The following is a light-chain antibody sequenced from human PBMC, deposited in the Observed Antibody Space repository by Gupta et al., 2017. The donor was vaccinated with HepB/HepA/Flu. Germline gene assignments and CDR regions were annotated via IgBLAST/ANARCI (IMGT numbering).Light chain of an antibody. CDR3: GTWDSNVSTVV. Sequence: QSVLTQPPSVSASPGQRVTISCSGSRSNVGRNYVSWYQFLPGKAPLVIIFDTNQRPPGIPDRFSASKTGTSATLDITGLQTGDEADYYCGTWDSNVSTVVFGGGTKLTVL. J-gene: IGLJ2*01. CDR2: DTN. CDR1: RSNVGRNY. V-gene: IGLV1-51*01.